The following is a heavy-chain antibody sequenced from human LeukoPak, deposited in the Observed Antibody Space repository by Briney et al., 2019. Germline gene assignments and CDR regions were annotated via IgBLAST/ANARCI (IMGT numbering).Heavy chain of an antibody. CDR3: AGAVCSGGDCYHFDH. D-gene: IGHD2-15*01. V-gene: IGHV4-4*07. J-gene: IGHJ4*02. Sequence: SETLSLTCTVSGASISSNYWSWIRQPAGKGLEWIGRLFTGGNTNYNPSLKSRVTMSIDTSKNQFSLKLNSVTAADTAVYYCAGAVCSGGDCYHFDHWGQGTLVTVSS. CDR2: LFTGGNT. CDR1: GASISSNY.